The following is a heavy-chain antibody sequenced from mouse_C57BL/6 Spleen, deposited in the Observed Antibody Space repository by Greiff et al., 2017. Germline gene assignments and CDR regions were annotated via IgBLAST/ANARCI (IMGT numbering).Heavy chain of an antibody. CDR1: GFTFNTYA. J-gene: IGHJ3*01. V-gene: IGHV10-3*01. Sequence: EVQVVESGGGLVQPKGSLKLSCAASGFTFNTYAMHWVRQAPGKGLEWVARIRSKSSNYATYYADSVKDRFTISRDDSQSMLYLQMNNLKTEDTAMYYCVRDRGYYSNYGWFAYWGQGTLVTVSA. CDR2: IRSKSSNYAT. CDR3: VRDRGYYSNYGWFAY. D-gene: IGHD2-5*01.